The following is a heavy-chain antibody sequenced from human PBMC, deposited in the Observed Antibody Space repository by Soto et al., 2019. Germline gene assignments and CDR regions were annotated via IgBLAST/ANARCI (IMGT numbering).Heavy chain of an antibody. J-gene: IGHJ6*02. V-gene: IGHV3-23*01. CDR3: AKGVIAVAGQIDYYYYGMDV. CDR2: ISGSGGST. Sequence: QPGGSLRLSCAASGFTFSSYAMSWVRQAPGKGLEWVSAISGSGGSTYYADSVKGRFTISRDNSKNTLYLQMNSLRAEDTAVYYCAKGVIAVAGQIDYYYYGMDVWGQGTTVTV. CDR1: GFTFSSYA. D-gene: IGHD6-19*01.